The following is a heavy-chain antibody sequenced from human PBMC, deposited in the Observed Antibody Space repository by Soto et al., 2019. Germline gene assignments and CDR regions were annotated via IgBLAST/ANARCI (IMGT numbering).Heavy chain of an antibody. CDR1: GFTFSSYG. CDR2: ISYDGSNK. D-gene: IGHD4-17*01. CDR3: AKPDYGDYVVFDY. V-gene: IGHV3-30*18. Sequence: PGGSLRLSCAASGFTFSSYGMHWVRQAPGKGLEWVAVISYDGSNKYYADSVKGRFTISRDNSKNTLYLQMNSLRAEDTAVYYCAKPDYGDYVVFDYWGQGTLVTVSS. J-gene: IGHJ4*02.